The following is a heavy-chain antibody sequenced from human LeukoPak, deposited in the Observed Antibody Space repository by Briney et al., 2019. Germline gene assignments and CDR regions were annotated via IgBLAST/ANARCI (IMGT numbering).Heavy chain of an antibody. CDR3: ARGRSVGPLLWFWRRYYFDY. CDR2: VSLNSGSI. V-gene: IGHV3-9*01. Sequence: SGGSLRLSCAASGFTFEDYAMYWGWNAPPQGLEWVSGVSLNSGSIAYADPVKGRFTTSTDNTKNNLYLRMHSLRAEATTVYYFARGRSVGPLLWFWRRYYFDYGGQGTLVTVSS. D-gene: IGHD3-10*01. CDR1: GFTFEDYA. J-gene: IGHJ4*02.